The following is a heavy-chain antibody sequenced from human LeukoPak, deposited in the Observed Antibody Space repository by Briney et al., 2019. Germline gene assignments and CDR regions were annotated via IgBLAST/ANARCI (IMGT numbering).Heavy chain of an antibody. V-gene: IGHV1-46*01. CDR1: GYTFINHY. CDR2: IRPTDGST. J-gene: IGHJ5*02. CDR3: TRTINSWFDP. D-gene: IGHD3-9*01. Sequence: ASVKVSCKPSGYTFINHYIHWVRQAPGQGLAWMGVIRPTDGSTSYAQNFQGSLAMTSDTSTSTAYMELSSLRSEDTAIYYCTRTINSWFDPWGQGTPVSVSS.